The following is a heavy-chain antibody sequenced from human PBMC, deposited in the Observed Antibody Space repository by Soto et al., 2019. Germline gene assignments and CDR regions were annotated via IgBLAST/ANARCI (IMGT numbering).Heavy chain of an antibody. CDR1: GFTFDDYA. CDR2: ISWNSGSI. V-gene: IGHV3-9*01. CDR3: ARQEGPTTGY. D-gene: IGHD1-26*01. J-gene: IGHJ4*02. Sequence: SVRLSCAASGFTFDDYAMHWVRQAPGKGLEWVSGISWNSGSIGYADSVKGRFTISRDNAKNSLYLQMNSLRAEDTAMYYCARQEGPTTGYWGQGTLVTVSS.